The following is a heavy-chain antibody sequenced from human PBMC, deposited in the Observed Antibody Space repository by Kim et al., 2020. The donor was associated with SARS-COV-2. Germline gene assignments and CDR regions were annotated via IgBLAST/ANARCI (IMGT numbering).Heavy chain of an antibody. Sequence: GGSLRLSCAASGFTFSHCYMSWIRRAPGKGLEWVAYISDSGTPLYYADSVKGRFIVSRDNAKNSLYLQMDNLRAGDTAVYYCTRAPDPGTKVDQWGQGTLVPVSS. CDR1: GFTFSHCY. D-gene: IGHD1-1*01. CDR3: TRAPDPGTKVDQ. V-gene: IGHV3-11*04. CDR2: ISDSGTPL. J-gene: IGHJ4*02.